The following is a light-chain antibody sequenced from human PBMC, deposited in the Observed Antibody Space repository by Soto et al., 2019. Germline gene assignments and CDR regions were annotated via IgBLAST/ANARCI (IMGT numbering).Light chain of an antibody. CDR2: GAS. J-gene: IGKJ1*01. Sequence: EVVLTQSPCTLSLSPCEIATLSCRASQSVSSSYLAWYQQKPGQAPRLLIYGASNRATGIPDRFSGSGSGTDFTLTISRLEPEDFAVYYCQQYGSSPRTFSQGTKVDI. CDR3: QQYGSSPRT. CDR1: QSVSSSY. V-gene: IGKV3-20*01.